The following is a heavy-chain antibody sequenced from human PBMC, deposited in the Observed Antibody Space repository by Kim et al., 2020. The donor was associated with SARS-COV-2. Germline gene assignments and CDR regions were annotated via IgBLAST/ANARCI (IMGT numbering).Heavy chain of an antibody. CDR2: IYYSGST. D-gene: IGHD6-13*01. J-gene: IGHJ4*01. Sequence: SETLSLTCTVSGGSISSSSYYWGWIRQPPGKGLEWIGSIYYSGSTYYNPSLKSRVTISVDTSKNQFSLKLSSVTAADTAVYYCARLNPPYSSSWSGRDY. CDR3: ARLNPPYSSSWSGRDY. V-gene: IGHV4-39*01. CDR1: GGSISSSSYY.